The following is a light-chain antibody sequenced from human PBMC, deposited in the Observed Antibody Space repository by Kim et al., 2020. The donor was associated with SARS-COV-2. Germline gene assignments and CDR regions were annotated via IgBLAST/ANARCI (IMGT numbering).Light chain of an antibody. Sequence: QSVLTQPPSVSGTPGQRVTISCSGSSSNLGTNSVHWYQQFPGTAPEVLIYKNNQRPSGVPDRFSGSKSGTSASLAISGLQSEDEGDYYCAVWDDNLNAEVFGGGTKLTVL. CDR3: AVWDDNLNAEV. CDR1: SSNLGTNS. CDR2: KNN. V-gene: IGLV1-44*01. J-gene: IGLJ3*02.